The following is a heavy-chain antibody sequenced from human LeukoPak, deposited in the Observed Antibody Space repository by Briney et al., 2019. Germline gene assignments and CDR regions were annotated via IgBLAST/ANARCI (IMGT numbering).Heavy chain of an antibody. J-gene: IGHJ1*01. CDR3: ASPGYCSGSSCYSGYFQH. Sequence: GGSLRLSCAASGFTFSNYAMSWVRQSSGKGLEWVSVIYGGGDTNYADSVKGRFIISRDTSKNTVYLQMNSLGAEDTAVYYCASPGYCSGSSCYSGYFQHWGQGTLVTVSS. D-gene: IGHD2-15*01. CDR2: IYGGGDT. CDR1: GFTFSNYA. V-gene: IGHV3-53*01.